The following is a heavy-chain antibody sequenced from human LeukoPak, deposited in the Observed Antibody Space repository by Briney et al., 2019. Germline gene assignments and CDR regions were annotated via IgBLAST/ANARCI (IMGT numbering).Heavy chain of an antibody. CDR1: GYSFTSYW. D-gene: IGHD5-12*01. CDR2: IYPGDSDT. Sequence: GESLKISCKGSGYSFTSYWIGWVRQMPGKGLEWMGIIYPGDSDTRYSPSFQGQVTISADKSISTAYLQWSSLEASDTAMYYCARPATNSGYDLRYWGQGTLVTVSS. J-gene: IGHJ4*02. CDR3: ARPATNSGYDLRY. V-gene: IGHV5-51*01.